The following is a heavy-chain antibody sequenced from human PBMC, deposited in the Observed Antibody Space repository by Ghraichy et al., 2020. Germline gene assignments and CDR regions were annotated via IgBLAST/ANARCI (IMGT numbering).Heavy chain of an antibody. CDR2: INHSGST. CDR1: GGSFSGYY. CDR3: ARGQLGSEWTFDY. V-gene: IGHV4-34*01. Sequence: SETLSLTCVVYGGSFSGYYWSWIRQPPGKGLEWIGEINHSGSTNYNPSLKSRVTISVDTSKNQFSLKLSSVTAADTAVYYCARGQLGSEWTFDYWGQGTLVTVSS. D-gene: IGHD7-27*01. J-gene: IGHJ4*02.